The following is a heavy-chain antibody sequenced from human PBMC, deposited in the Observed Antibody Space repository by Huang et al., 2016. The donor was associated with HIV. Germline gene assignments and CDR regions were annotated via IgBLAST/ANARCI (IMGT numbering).Heavy chain of an antibody. CDR3: ATGPRGSGSFN. V-gene: IGHV1-69*01. D-gene: IGHD1-26*01. J-gene: IGHJ4*02. CDR1: GGTFSRYV. CDR2: ITPIFDKT. Sequence: QVQLVQSGAEVKKPGSSVKVSCKASGGTFSRYVISWVRQAPGQGLEWMGGITPIFDKTNYAQKFQGRVTIIADESTRTAYMEMSSLRPEDTATYYCATGPRGSGSFNWGQGTLVSVSS.